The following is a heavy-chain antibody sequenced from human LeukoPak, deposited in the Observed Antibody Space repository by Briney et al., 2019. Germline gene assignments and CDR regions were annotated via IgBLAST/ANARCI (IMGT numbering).Heavy chain of an antibody. V-gene: IGHV3-23*01. CDR2: VSGSGGST. J-gene: IGHJ4*02. D-gene: IGHD4-23*01. Sequence: GGSLRLSCAGSGFIFDSHALTWVRQAPGKGLEWVATVSGSGGSTNYAASVKGRFIISRDNPKNTLYVQMNSLRAEDTAVYYCARDESTVAFDYWGQGTLVTVSS. CDR3: ARDESTVAFDY. CDR1: GFIFDSHA.